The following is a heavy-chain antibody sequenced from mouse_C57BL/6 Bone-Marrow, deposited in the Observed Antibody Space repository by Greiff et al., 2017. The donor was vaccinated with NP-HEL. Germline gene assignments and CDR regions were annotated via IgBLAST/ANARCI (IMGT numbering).Heavy chain of an antibody. J-gene: IGHJ4*01. V-gene: IGHV1-7*01. Sequence: QVQLQQSGAELAKPGASVKLSCKASGYTFTSYWMHWVKQRPGQGLEWIGYINPSSGDTKTNQKFKDKATLTADKSSSTAYMQLSSLTYEDSAVYYCARGDYYVSSSYYFAMGDWGQGTSVSVST. CDR2: INPSSGDT. CDR3: ARGDYYVSSSYYFAMGD. CDR1: GYTFTSYW. D-gene: IGHD1-1*01.